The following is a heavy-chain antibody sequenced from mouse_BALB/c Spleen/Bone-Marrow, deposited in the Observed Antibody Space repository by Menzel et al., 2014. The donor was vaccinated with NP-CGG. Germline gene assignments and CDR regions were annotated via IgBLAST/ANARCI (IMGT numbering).Heavy chain of an antibody. J-gene: IGHJ3*01. D-gene: IGHD2-3*01. CDR3: ARQSYEGFAY. V-gene: IGHV5-12-2*01. Sequence: EVKLMESGGNLVQPGGSLKLSCAASGFTFSSYTMSWVRQTPEKRLEWVAYISNGGGSTYYPDTVKGRFTISRDSATNTLYLQMSSLKSEDTAMYYCARQSYEGFAYWGQGTLVTVSA. CDR2: ISNGGGST. CDR1: GFTFSSYT.